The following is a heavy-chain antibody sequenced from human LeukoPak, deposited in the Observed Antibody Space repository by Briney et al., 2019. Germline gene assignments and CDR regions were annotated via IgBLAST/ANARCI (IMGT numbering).Heavy chain of an antibody. Sequence: SETLSLTCAVYGGSFSGYYWSWIRQPPGKGLEWIGEINHSGSTNHNPSLKSRVTISVDTSKNQFSLKLSSVTAADTAVYYCARGWSGRRTFDYWGQGTLVTVSS. CDR1: GGSFSGYY. CDR3: ARGWSGRRTFDY. J-gene: IGHJ4*02. CDR2: INHSGST. D-gene: IGHD3-3*01. V-gene: IGHV4-34*01.